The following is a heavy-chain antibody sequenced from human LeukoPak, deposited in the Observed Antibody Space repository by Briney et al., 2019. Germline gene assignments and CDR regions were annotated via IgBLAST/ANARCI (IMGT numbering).Heavy chain of an antibody. CDR1: GGTFSSYA. CDR3: ASEGVYTFGVVIKASLSYFDY. D-gene: IGHD3-3*01. Sequence: SVKVSCKASGGTFSSYAISWVRQAPGQGLEWMGGIIPIFGTANYAQKFQGRVTITADESTSTAYMELSSLRSEDTAVYYCASEGVYTFGVVIKASLSYFDYWGQGTLVTVSS. J-gene: IGHJ4*02. CDR2: IIPIFGTA. V-gene: IGHV1-69*13.